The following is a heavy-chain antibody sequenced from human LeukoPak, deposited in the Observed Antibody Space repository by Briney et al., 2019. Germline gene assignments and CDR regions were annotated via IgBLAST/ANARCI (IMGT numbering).Heavy chain of an antibody. CDR2: INHSGST. Sequence: SETLSLTCAVYGGSFSGYYWSWIRQPPGKWLEWIGEINHSGSTNYNPSLKSRVTISVDTSKNQFSLKLSSVTAADTAVYYCARGEDTILTGRLGYFDYWGQGTLVTVSS. CDR3: ARGEDTILTGRLGYFDY. CDR1: GGSFSGYY. D-gene: IGHD3-9*01. J-gene: IGHJ4*02. V-gene: IGHV4-34*01.